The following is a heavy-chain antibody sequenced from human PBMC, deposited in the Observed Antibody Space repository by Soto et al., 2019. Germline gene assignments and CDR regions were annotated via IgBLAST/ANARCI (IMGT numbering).Heavy chain of an antibody. Sequence: QVQLVESGGGVVQPGRSLRLSCAASGFTFSSYAMHWVRQAPGKGLEWVAVISYDGSNKYYADSVKGRFTISRENSKNTLYVQMTSLRAEDTAASYCARMATFYCSGGSCYPTYGMDVWGQGTTVTVSS. CDR3: ARMATFYCSGGSCYPTYGMDV. CDR2: ISYDGSNK. CDR1: GFTFSSYA. V-gene: IGHV3-30-3*01. D-gene: IGHD2-15*01. J-gene: IGHJ6*02.